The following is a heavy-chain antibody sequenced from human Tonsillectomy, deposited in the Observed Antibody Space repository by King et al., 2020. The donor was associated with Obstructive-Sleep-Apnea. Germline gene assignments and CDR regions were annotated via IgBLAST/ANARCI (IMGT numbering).Heavy chain of an antibody. D-gene: IGHD2-2*02. V-gene: IGHV3-74*01. J-gene: IGHJ4*02. CDR3: ARDRGYIPDY. CDR2: INSTQSST. CDR1: GFTFSNSW. Sequence: VQLVESGGGLVQPGGSLRLSCAASGFTFSNSWMHWVRQAPGKGLLLVSHINSTQSSTNYAYSVKGRFPISRDNAKNTVYLQMNSLRAEDTAVYYCARDRGYIPDYWGQGTLVTVSS.